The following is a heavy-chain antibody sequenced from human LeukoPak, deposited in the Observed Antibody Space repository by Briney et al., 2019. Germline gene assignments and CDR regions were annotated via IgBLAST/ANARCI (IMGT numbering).Heavy chain of an antibody. D-gene: IGHD3-9*01. CDR1: GFTFSSYA. CDR3: AKDPARYFDWLLQAEYFQH. CDR2: ISGSGGST. V-gene: IGHV3-23*01. Sequence: TGGSLRLSCAASGFTFSSYAMSWVRQAPGKGLEWVSAISGSGGSTYYADSVKGRFTISRDNSKNTLYLQMNSLRAEDTAVYYCAKDPARYFDWLLQAEYFQHWDQGTLVTVSS. J-gene: IGHJ1*01.